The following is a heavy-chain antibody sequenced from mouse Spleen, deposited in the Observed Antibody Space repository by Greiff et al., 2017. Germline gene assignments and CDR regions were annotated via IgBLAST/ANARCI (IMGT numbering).Heavy chain of an antibody. V-gene: IGHV5-9*04. J-gene: IGHJ4*01. CDR1: GFTFSSYA. Sequence: EVKVVESGGGLVKLGGSLKLSCAASGFTFSSYAMSWVRQTPEKRLEWVATISSGGGNTYYPDSVKGRFTISRDNAKNTLYLQMSSLKSEDTAMYYCARHDYGSSFYAMDYWGQGTSVTVSS. D-gene: IGHD1-1*01. CDR2: ISSGGGNT. CDR3: ARHDYGSSFYAMDY.